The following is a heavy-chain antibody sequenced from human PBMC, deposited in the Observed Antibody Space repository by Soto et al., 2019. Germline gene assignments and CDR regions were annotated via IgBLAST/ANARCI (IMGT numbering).Heavy chain of an antibody. J-gene: IGHJ6*02. V-gene: IGHV4-39*01. Sequence: SETLSLTCTVSGDSVSTNSYSWGWIRQSPGKGLEWIGTIYSSENTYYNPSLLSRVTISVDTSKNEFSLRLSSVTAADTAVYYCAKGPAIVLVPAAMNYYYGMDVWGQGTTVTVSS. D-gene: IGHD2-2*01. CDR1: GDSVSTNSYS. CDR2: IYSSENT. CDR3: AKGPAIVLVPAAMNYYYGMDV.